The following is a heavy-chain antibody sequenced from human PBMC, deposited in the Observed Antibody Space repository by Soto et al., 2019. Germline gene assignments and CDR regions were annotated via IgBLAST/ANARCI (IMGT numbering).Heavy chain of an antibody. CDR1: AFTFSSYA. CDR2: IWYDGSNK. V-gene: IGHV3-33*08. Sequence: GGSLRLSCSVSAFTFSSYAMHWVRHAPGKGLEWVAVIWYDGSNKYYADSVKGRFTISRDNSKNTLYLQMNSLRAEDTAVYYCARHLNPIQLWTFDYWGQGTLVTVSS. J-gene: IGHJ4*02. D-gene: IGHD5-18*01. CDR3: ARHLNPIQLWTFDY.